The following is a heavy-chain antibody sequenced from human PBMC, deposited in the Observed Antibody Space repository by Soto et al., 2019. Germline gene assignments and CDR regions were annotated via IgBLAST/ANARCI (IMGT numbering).Heavy chain of an antibody. D-gene: IGHD6-13*01. CDR3: ARSLVNGTYEAFDI. CDR1: GYNFNRYW. Sequence: GESLKISCKGSGYNFNRYWIGWVRQMPGKGPEWMGVIYPGDPDTRYSPSLQGQVTISADKSSSAAYLQWSSLQASDTATYYCARSLVNGTYEAFDIWGQGTMVTVSS. V-gene: IGHV5-51*01. J-gene: IGHJ3*02. CDR2: IYPGDPDT.